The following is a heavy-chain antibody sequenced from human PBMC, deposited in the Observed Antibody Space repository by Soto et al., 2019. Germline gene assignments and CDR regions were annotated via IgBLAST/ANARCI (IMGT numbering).Heavy chain of an antibody. J-gene: IGHJ4*02. CDR3: AKDGVLG. CDR1: GFTFSNYG. D-gene: IGHD3-3*02. Sequence: PGGSLRLSCAASGFTFSNYGMHWVRQAPGKGLEWVAVISYDGSNKYYADSVKGRFTISRDNSKNTLYLQMNSLRAEDTALYYCAKDGVLGWGQGTLVTVSS. CDR2: ISYDGSNK. V-gene: IGHV3-30*18.